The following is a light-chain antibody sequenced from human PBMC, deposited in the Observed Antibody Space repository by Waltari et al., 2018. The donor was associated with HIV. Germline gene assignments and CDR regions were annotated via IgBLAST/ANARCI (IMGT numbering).Light chain of an antibody. CDR3: QQSFSTPPDT. J-gene: IGKJ2*01. CDR2: RAS. Sequence: DIQVKKSPYYVYACVGDRITITCRASQSISTSLNWYQQKPGKAPKLLIYRASNLQSGVPSRFSGSGSGTDFTLTISSLQPEDFATYYCQQSFSTPPDTFGQGTQLEIK. V-gene: IGKV1-39*01. CDR1: QSISTS.